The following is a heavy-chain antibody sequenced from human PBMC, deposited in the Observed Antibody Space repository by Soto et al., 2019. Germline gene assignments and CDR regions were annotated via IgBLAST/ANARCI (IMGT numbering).Heavy chain of an antibody. CDR3: ARMHTNDDRAKWFDP. V-gene: IGHV1-8*01. CDR2: MNPQSGDT. Sequence: QVQLVQSGAEVKKPGASVRVSCKASGYTFTNYNIDWVRQSSGQGLEWLGWMNPQSGDTGYAQKFQGRVTMTRDTSTSTAYMELSSLTSDDTAVYFCARMHTNDDRAKWFDPWGQGTLVTVSS. CDR1: GYTFTNYN. J-gene: IGHJ5*02. D-gene: IGHD1-1*01.